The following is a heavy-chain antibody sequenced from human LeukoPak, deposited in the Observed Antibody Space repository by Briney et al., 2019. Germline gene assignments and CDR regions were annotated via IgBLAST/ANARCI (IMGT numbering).Heavy chain of an antibody. D-gene: IGHD3-22*01. J-gene: IGHJ1*01. CDR1: GFTFSTYA. CDR3: ARDVHYYDSSGYYFQYFQH. CDR2: IYYSGST. V-gene: IGHV4-59*01. Sequence: GSLRLSCAASGFTFSTYAMSWIRQPPGKGLEWIGYIYYSGSTNYNPSLKSRVTISVDTSKNQFSLKLSSVTAADTAVYYCARDVHYYDSSGYYFQYFQHWGQGTLVTVSS.